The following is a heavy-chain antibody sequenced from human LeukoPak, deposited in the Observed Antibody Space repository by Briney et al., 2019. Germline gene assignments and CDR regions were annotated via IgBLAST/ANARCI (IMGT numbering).Heavy chain of an antibody. CDR1: GGSFSGYY. CDR2: LSGSGGST. Sequence: ETLSLTCAVYGGSFSGYYWSWVRQTPGKGLGWVSALSGSGGSTYYADSVKGRFTISRDNSKNTLYLQMNRLRAEDTAVYYCARRTYDSSGFDYWGQGTLVTVSS. CDR3: ARRTYDSSGFDY. D-gene: IGHD6-6*01. V-gene: IGHV3-23*01. J-gene: IGHJ4*02.